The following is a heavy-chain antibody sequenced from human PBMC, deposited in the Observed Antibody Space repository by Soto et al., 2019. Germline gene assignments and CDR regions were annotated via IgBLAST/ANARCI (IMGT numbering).Heavy chain of an antibody. J-gene: IGHJ4*02. CDR1: GFTFSSYG. CDR2: ISYDGSNK. Sequence: GGSLRLSCAASGFTFSSYGMHWVRQAPGKGLEWVAVISYDGSNKYYADSVKGRFTISRDNSKNTLYLQMNSLRAEDTAVYYCAKEETGTMDYWGQGT. CDR3: AKEETGTMDY. V-gene: IGHV3-30*18. D-gene: IGHD1-7*01.